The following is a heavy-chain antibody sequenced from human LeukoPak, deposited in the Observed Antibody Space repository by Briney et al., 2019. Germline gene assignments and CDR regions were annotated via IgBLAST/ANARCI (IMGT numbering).Heavy chain of an antibody. CDR3: ARGGVLWFGELLGFDY. CDR2: IYSGGST. CDR1: GFTDSSNY. J-gene: IGHJ4*02. D-gene: IGHD3-10*01. Sequence: PGGSLRLSCAASGFTDSSNYMSWVRQAPGKGLEWVSVIYSGGSTYYADSVKGRFTISRDNSKNTLYLQMNSLRAEDTAVYYCARGGVLWFGELLGFDYWGQGTLVTVSS. V-gene: IGHV3-66*01.